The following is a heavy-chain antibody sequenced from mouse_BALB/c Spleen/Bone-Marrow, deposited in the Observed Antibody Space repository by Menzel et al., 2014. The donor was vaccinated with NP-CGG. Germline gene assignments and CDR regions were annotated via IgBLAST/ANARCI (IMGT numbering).Heavy chain of an antibody. V-gene: IGHV1-62-2*01. J-gene: IGHJ2*01. Sequence: VQRVESGAGLEKPGASVKLSCKASGYTFTEYIIHWVKQRSGQGLEWIGWVYPGSGSIKYNEKFKDKATLTADRSSSTVYMELSRLTSEDSAVYFCARHEGGEMGFDYWGQGTTLTVSS. CDR2: VYPGSGSI. D-gene: IGHD2-3*01. CDR3: ARHEGGEMGFDY. CDR1: GYTFTEYI.